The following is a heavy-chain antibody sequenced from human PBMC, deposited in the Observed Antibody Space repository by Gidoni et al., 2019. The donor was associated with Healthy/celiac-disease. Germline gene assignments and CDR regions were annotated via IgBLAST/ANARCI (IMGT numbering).Heavy chain of an antibody. CDR2: VSSVSTYI. CDR3: ARDTSVAGGYSVGLFDS. Sequence: EVQLVESGGGLVKPGGSLRLSCVASGFTFSSYSMIWVRQAPGKGLEWVSSVSSVSTYIYYADSMKGRFTISRDNAKNSLYLQMNSLRAEDTAVYYCARDTSVAGGYSVGLFDSWGQGTLVTVSS. CDR1: GFTFSSYS. D-gene: IGHD3-22*01. J-gene: IGHJ4*02. V-gene: IGHV3-21*01.